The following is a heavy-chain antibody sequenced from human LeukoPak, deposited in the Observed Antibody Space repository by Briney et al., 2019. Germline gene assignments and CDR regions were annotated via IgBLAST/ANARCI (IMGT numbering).Heavy chain of an antibody. Sequence: GRSLRLSCAASGFTLSSYGMHWVRQAPGEGLEWVAVLWYDGSNEYYAASVKGRFTVSRDSSKNTLYLQMNSLRAEDTAVYYCARLGYGGSGWFFDHWGQGTLVTVSS. CDR3: ARLGYGGSGWFFDH. D-gene: IGHD6-19*01. J-gene: IGHJ5*02. V-gene: IGHV3-33*01. CDR2: LWYDGSNE. CDR1: GFTLSSYG.